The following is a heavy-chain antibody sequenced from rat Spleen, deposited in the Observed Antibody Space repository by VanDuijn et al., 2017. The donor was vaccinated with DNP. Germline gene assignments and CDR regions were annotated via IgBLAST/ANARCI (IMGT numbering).Heavy chain of an antibody. CDR2: ISTGGGNT. V-gene: IGHV5S13*01. J-gene: IGHJ4*01. D-gene: IGHD1-11*01. CDR3: AKDQWGGYSASYVMDA. Sequence: EVQLVESGGGLVQPGRSLKLSCAASGFTFSNYGMAWVRQTPTKGLEWVASISTGGGNTYYRDSVKGRFTISRDNAENTVYLQMNSLRSEDTATYYCAKDQWGGYSASYVMDAWGQGASVTVSS. CDR1: GFTFSNYG.